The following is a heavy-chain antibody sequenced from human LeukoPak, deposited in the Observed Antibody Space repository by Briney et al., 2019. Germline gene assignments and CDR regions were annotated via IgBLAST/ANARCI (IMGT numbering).Heavy chain of an antibody. J-gene: IGHJ4*02. D-gene: IGHD3-3*01. CDR1: GYTFTSYY. V-gene: IGHV1-46*01. Sequence: EASVKVSCKASGYTFTSYYMHWVRQAPGQGLEWMGIINPSGGSTSYAQKFQGRVTMTRDTSTSTVYMELSSLRSEDTAVYYCARTLFPYYDFWSGYSNWGQGTLVTVSS. CDR3: ARTLFPYYDFWSGYSN. CDR2: INPSGGST.